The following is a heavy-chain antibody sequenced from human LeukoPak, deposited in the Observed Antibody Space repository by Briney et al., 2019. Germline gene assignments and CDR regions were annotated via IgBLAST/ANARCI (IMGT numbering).Heavy chain of an antibody. D-gene: IGHD1-26*01. J-gene: IGHJ4*02. V-gene: IGHV3-48*02. CDR1: GFTFSSYS. CDR3: ARRGFRSVDY. CDR2: ISSSSSTI. Sequence: GGSRRLSCAASGFTFSSYSMNWVRQAPGKGLEWVSYISSSSSTIYYADSVKGRFTISRDNAKISLHLQMNSLRDEDTAVYYCARRGFRSVDYWGQGTLVTVSS.